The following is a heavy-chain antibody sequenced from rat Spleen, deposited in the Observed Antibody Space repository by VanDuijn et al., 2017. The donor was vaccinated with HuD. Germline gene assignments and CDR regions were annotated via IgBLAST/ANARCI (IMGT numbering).Heavy chain of an antibody. Sequence: QVQLKESGPGLVQPSQTLSLTCTVSGFSLISNGVSWVRQPPGKGLEWMGVMWSGGSTDYNSALKSRLSISRDTSKNQVFLKMNSLQSEDTTTYYCARDGYYSGDYVMDAWGQGASVTVSS. J-gene: IGHJ4*01. CDR2: MWSGGST. CDR3: ARDGYYSGDYVMDA. V-gene: IGHV2-45*01. CDR1: GFSLISNG. D-gene: IGHD1-1*01.